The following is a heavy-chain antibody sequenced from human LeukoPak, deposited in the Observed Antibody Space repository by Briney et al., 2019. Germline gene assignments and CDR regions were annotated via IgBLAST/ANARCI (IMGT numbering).Heavy chain of an antibody. D-gene: IGHD3-10*01. CDR1: GFSFGSYG. V-gene: IGHV3-33*01. Sequence: GGSLRLSCAASGFSFGSYGIHWVRQTPGKGLEWVAVVSYDGSNKDYSDSVKGRFTISRDNSKNTVNLQMNSLRVEDAAVYYCAREMGSVYFDYWGQGTLVTVSS. CDR2: VSYDGSNK. CDR3: AREMGSVYFDY. J-gene: IGHJ4*02.